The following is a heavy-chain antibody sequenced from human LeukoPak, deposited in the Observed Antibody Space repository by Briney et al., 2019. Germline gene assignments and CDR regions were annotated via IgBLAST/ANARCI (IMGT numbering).Heavy chain of an antibody. CDR3: AKGSLVVVITDYYFDS. J-gene: IGHJ4*02. CDR1: GFTFSSYA. D-gene: IGHD3-22*01. V-gene: IGHV3-23*01. CDR2: LIGSGGST. Sequence: GGSLRFSCAASGFTFSSYAMSWVRLAPGKGLEWVSGLIGSGGSTYHADSVKGRFTISRDNSKNTMYLQVNSLRAEDTAVYYCAKGSLVVVITDYYFDSWGQGTLVTVSS.